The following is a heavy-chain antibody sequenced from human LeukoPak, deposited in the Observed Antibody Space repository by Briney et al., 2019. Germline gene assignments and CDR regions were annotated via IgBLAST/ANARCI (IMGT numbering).Heavy chain of an antibody. CDR3: AKHQMDRLDV. J-gene: IGHJ6*04. CDR1: EFTFSDYY. CDR2: ISGSGNTI. D-gene: IGHD5-24*01. V-gene: IGHV3-11*01. Sequence: GGSLRLSCAASEFTFSDYYMSWIRQAPGKGLEWVSYISGSGNTIYYADSMKGRFTISRDNAKNSLYLQMNSLRAEDTAVYYCAKHQMDRLDVWGKGTTVTISS.